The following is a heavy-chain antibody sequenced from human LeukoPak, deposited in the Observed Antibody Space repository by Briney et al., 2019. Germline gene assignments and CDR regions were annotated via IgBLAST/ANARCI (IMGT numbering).Heavy chain of an antibody. CDR2: IYTSGST. J-gene: IGHJ5*02. CDR1: GGSISNYY. D-gene: IGHD6-13*01. V-gene: IGHV4-4*07. Sequence: PSETLSLTCTVSGGSISNYYWNWIRQPAGKGLEWIGRIYTSGSTNYNPSLKSRVTMSVDTSKNQFSLKLSSVTAADTAVYYCARSIAAAGTDSWFDPWGQGTLVTVSS. CDR3: ARSIAAAGTDSWFDP.